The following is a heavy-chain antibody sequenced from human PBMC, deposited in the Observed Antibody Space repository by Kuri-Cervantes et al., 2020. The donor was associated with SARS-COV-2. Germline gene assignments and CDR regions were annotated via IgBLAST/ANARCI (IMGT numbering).Heavy chain of an antibody. D-gene: IGHD5-18*01. V-gene: IGHV1-69*05. CDR3: ASSIYSYGTYYYYYYYMDV. J-gene: IGHJ6*03. CDR2: IIPIFGTA. CDR1: GGTFSSYA. Sequence: SVKVSCKASGGTFSSYAIGWVRQAPGQGLEWMGGIIPIFGTANYAQKFQGRVTITTDESTSTAYMGLSSLRSEDTAVYYCASSIYSYGTYYYYYYYMDVWGKGTTVTVSS.